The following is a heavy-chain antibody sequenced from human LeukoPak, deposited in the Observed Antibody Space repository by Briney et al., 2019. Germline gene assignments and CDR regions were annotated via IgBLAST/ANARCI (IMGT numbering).Heavy chain of an antibody. Sequence: PGGSLRLSCVVSGFALSTYSMSWVRQAPGKGLEWVSFISSSSSNIKYADSVKGRFTISRDNAKNSLYLQLNSLRAEDTAVYYCAKSLGGYNAFDVWGQGTMVTVSS. V-gene: IGHV3-48*04. J-gene: IGHJ3*01. CDR2: ISSSSSNI. D-gene: IGHD6-13*01. CDR1: GFALSTYS. CDR3: AKSLGGYNAFDV.